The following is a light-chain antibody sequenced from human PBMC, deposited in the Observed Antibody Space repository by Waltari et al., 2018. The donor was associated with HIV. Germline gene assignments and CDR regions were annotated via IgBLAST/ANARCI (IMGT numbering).Light chain of an antibody. CDR2: VNSDGSH. Sequence: QLVLTQSPSASASLRASVKLTCTLSSGHTTYAIAWHQQQPEKGPRFLMKVNSDGSHTRGDGIPDRFSGSSSGAQRYLTISSLQSVDEADYYCQTWGTGIVVFGGGTKLTVL. CDR3: QTWGTGIVV. CDR1: SGHTTYA. V-gene: IGLV4-69*01. J-gene: IGLJ2*01.